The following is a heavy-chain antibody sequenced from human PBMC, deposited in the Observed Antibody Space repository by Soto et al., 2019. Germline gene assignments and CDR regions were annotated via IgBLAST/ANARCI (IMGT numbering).Heavy chain of an antibody. Sequence: GGSLRLSCAASGFTFSSYGMHWVRQAPGKGLEWVAVIWYDGSNKYYADSVKGRFTISRDNSKNTLYLQMNSLRAEDTAVYYCASWSGYSYGSYFDYWGQGTLVTVSS. CDR1: GFTFSSYG. CDR3: ASWSGYSYGSYFDY. J-gene: IGHJ4*02. D-gene: IGHD5-18*01. V-gene: IGHV3-33*01. CDR2: IWYDGSNK.